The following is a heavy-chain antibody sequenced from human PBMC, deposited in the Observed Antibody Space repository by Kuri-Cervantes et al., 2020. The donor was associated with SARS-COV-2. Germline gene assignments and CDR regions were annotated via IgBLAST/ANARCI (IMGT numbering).Heavy chain of an antibody. J-gene: IGHJ4*02. Sequence: GESLKISCAASGFTFSSYGMRWVRQAPGKGLEWVAVISYDGSNKYYADSVKGRFTISRDNSKNTLYLQMNSLRAEDTAVYYCAKDFGYSDTSPLIDYWGQGTLVTVSS. CDR2: ISYDGSNK. CDR1: GFTFSSYG. D-gene: IGHD6-13*01. CDR3: AKDFGYSDTSPLIDY. V-gene: IGHV3-30*18.